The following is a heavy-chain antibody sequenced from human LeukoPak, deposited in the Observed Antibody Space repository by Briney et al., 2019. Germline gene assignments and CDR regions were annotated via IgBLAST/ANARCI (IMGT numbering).Heavy chain of an antibody. CDR3: AREGVIRAFDY. D-gene: IGHD2-8*01. CDR2: INHSGST. Sequence: PSETLSLTCAVYGVSFSGYYWSWIRQPPGKGLEWIGEINHSGSTNYNPSLKSRVTISVDTSKNQFSLKLSSVTAADTAVYYCAREGVIRAFDYWGQGTLVTVSS. J-gene: IGHJ4*02. CDR1: GVSFSGYY. V-gene: IGHV4-34*01.